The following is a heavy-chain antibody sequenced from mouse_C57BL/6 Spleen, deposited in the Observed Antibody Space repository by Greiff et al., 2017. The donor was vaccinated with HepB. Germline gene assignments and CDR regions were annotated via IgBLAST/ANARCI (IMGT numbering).Heavy chain of an antibody. CDR3: ARHEDGTYYCYYGYFDD. J-gene: IGHJ2*01. D-gene: IGHD2-12*01. CDR2: FYPGSGSM. V-gene: IGHV1-62-2*01. Sequence: QVQLQQSGAELVKPGASVKLSCKASGYTFTEYTIHWVKQRSGQGLEWIGCFYPGSGSMKYNEKFKDKATLTADKSSSTVYMELSRLTSEDSAVYFCARHEDGTYYCYYGYFDDWGQGTTLTVSS. CDR1: GYTFTEYT.